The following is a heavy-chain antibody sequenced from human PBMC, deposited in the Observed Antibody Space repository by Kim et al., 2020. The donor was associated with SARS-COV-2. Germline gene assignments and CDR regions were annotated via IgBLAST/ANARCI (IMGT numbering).Heavy chain of an antibody. V-gene: IGHV1-24*01. J-gene: IGHJ2*01. D-gene: IGHD1-1*01. CDR1: GYTLTELS. CDR2: FDPEDGET. CDR3: ATQGKNNWNDGNINWYFDL. Sequence: ASVKVSCKVSGYTLTELSMHWVRQAPGKGLEWMGGFDPEDGETIYAQKFQGRVTMTEDTSTDTAYMELSSLRSEDTAVYYCATQGKNNWNDGNINWYFDLWGRGTLVTVSS.